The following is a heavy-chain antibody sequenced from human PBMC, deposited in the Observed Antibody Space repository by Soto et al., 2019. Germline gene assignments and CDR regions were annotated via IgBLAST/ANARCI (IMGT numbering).Heavy chain of an antibody. CDR3: ARDETGDSYYYYYGMDV. J-gene: IGHJ6*02. V-gene: IGHV1-69*01. D-gene: IGHD7-27*01. CDR1: GGTFNIYN. Sequence: QGQLVQSGAEVKKPGSSVKVSCKASGGTFNIYNINWVRQAPGQGLEWMGGILPIFGTTNYAQRFQGRLTIIADDSTSTAYMELSSLRSEDTAVYYCARDETGDSYYYYYGMDVWGQGTTVTVTS. CDR2: ILPIFGTT.